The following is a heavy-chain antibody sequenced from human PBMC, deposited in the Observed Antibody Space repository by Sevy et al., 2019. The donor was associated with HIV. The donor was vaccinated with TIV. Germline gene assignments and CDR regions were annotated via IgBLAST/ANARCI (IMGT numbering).Heavy chain of an antibody. Sequence: GGSLRLSCVVSGITFSTSGMHWVRQAPGKGLEWVAVISSDGKHKNYADSVKGRFTISRDNSKNTLYLQMNSLRVEDTAVYFCARDEGILPPGYYYYGMDVWGQGTTVTVSS. J-gene: IGHJ6*02. CDR1: GITFSTSG. CDR3: ARDEGILPPGYYYYGMDV. V-gene: IGHV3-30*03. CDR2: ISSDGKHK.